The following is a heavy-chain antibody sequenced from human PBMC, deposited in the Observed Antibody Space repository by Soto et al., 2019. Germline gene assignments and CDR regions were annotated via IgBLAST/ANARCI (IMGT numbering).Heavy chain of an antibody. Sequence: ASVKVSCKASGYTFTSYGISWVRQAPGQGLEWMGWISAYNGNTNYAQKLQGRVTMTTDTSTSTAYMELRSLRSDDTAVYYCAWGIYRVGAPVQLSPRLDYWGQGTLVTVSS. D-gene: IGHD1-26*01. CDR1: GYTFTSYG. CDR3: AWGIYRVGAPVQLSPRLDY. V-gene: IGHV1-18*01. CDR2: ISAYNGNT. J-gene: IGHJ4*02.